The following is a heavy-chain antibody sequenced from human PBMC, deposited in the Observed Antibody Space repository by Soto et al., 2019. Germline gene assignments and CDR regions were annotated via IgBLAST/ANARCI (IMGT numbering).Heavy chain of an antibody. D-gene: IGHD6-13*01. CDR2: IYYSGST. Sequence: TLSLTCTVSGGSISSYYWSWIRQPPGKGLEWIGYIYYSGSTNYNPSLKSRVTISVDTSKNQFSLKLSSVTAADTAVYYCARGRPMGSSWYTYGMDVWGQGTTVTVSS. V-gene: IGHV4-59*01. J-gene: IGHJ6*02. CDR1: GGSISSYY. CDR3: ARGRPMGSSWYTYGMDV.